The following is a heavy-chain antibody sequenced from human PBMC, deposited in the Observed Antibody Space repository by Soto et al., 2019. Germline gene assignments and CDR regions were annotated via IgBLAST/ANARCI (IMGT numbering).Heavy chain of an antibody. Sequence: SQTLSLTCAGSAGSVNRGGYSCSCLRHTPGKGLAWLADNYRTVHTIYNPSLNSRANISLDETNNQFSLHVTSVSAGDTVVYYCARSIVTPAAMLAHWVQGLLV. V-gene: IGHV4-30-2*01. CDR1: AGSVNRGGYS. D-gene: IGHD2-2*01. J-gene: IGHJ4*02. CDR3: ARSIVTPAAMLAH. CDR2: NYRTVHT.